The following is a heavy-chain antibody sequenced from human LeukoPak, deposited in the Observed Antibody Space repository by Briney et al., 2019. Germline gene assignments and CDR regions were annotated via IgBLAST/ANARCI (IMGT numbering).Heavy chain of an antibody. CDR2: IRSKAYGGTT. J-gene: IGHJ3*02. V-gene: IGHV3-49*04. D-gene: IGHD1-26*01. CDR3: TRDPRGSYGPDAFDI. Sequence: PGGSLRLSCTASGFTFGDYAMSWARQAPGKGLEWVGFIRSKAYGGTTEYAASVKGRFTISRDDSKSIAYLQMNSLKTEDTAVYYCTRDPRGSYGPDAFDIWGQGTMVTVSS. CDR1: GFTFGDYA.